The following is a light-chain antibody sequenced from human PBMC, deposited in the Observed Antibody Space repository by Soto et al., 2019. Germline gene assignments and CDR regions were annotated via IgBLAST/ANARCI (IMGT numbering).Light chain of an antibody. V-gene: IGKV3-15*01. J-gene: IGKJ1*01. CDR2: GAS. CDR3: QQYNNWPPAWT. Sequence: EIVMTQSPATLSVSPGERATLSCRASQSVSSNLAWYQQKPGQAPRLLIYGASTRATGIPARFSGSGSGTEFTLTISSLQPEDFAVYYCQQYNNWPPAWTFGQGTKVEI. CDR1: QSVSSN.